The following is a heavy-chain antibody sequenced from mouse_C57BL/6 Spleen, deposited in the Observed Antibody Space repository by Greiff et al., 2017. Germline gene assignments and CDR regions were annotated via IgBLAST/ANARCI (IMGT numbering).Heavy chain of an antibody. CDR1: GYSITSCYY. V-gene: IGHV3-6*01. CDR2: ISYDGSN. CDR3: ARGVEDHFDY. J-gene: IGHJ2*01. D-gene: IGHD1-1*01. Sequence: EVKLQESGPGLVKPSQSLSLTCSVTGYSITSCYYWNWIRQCPGNKLEWMGYISYDGSNNYNPSLKNRITITRDTSKNQSFLKLNSVTTEDTATYCSARGVEDHFDYWGQGTTLTVSS.